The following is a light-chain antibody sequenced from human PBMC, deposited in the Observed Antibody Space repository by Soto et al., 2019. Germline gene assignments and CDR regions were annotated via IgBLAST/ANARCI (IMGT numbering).Light chain of an antibody. V-gene: IGKV1-5*03. CDR1: QNINSW. J-gene: IGKJ5*01. CDR3: QQYEIYPIT. Sequence: DIQMTQSPSTLSASVGDRVTITCRASQNINSWLAWYQQIPGKAPKLLIYKASSLESGVPSRFSGSGSGTEFTLTISSLQPDDFAAYYCQQYEIYPITFGQGTRLEIK. CDR2: KAS.